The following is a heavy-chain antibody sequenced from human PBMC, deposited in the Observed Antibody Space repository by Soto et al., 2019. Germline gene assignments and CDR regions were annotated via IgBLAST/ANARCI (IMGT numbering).Heavy chain of an antibody. CDR3: ATHPTATLTYYGGMDV. D-gene: IGHD6-25*01. CDR2: IIPIFGTA. V-gene: IGHV1-69*12. CDR1: GGTFSSYA. J-gene: IGHJ6*02. Sequence: QVQLVQSGAEVKKPGSSVKVSCKASGGTFSSYAISWVRQAPGQGLEWMGGIIPIFGTADYAQKFQGRVTITAGESTSTAYMELSSLRSEDTAVYYCATHPTATLTYYGGMDVWGQGTTVTVSS.